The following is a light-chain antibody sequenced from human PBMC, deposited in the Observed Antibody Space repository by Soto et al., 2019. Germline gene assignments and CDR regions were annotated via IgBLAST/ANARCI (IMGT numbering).Light chain of an antibody. Sequence: QSALTQPPSASGSPGESVTISCTGTSSDIGGYNYVSWYQQHPGKAPKLMIYEVSKRPSGVPDRFSGSKSGNTASLTVSGLQAEDEADYYCSSYAGSNDYVLFGGGTKLAAL. V-gene: IGLV2-8*01. J-gene: IGLJ2*01. CDR2: EVS. CDR3: SSYAGSNDYVL. CDR1: SSDIGGYNY.